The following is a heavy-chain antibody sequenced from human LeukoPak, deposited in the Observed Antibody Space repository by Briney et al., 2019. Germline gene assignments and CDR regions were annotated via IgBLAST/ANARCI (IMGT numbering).Heavy chain of an antibody. Sequence: PGGSLRLSCAASGFTFSSYSMNWVRQAPGKGLEWVSSISSSSSYIYYADSVKGRFTISRDNAKNSLYLQMNSLRAEDTAVYYCARAGSYYYGSGSYIRVGAFDIWGQGTMVTVSS. J-gene: IGHJ3*02. CDR3: ARAGSYYYGSGSYIRVGAFDI. CDR1: GFTFSSYS. V-gene: IGHV3-21*01. D-gene: IGHD3-10*01. CDR2: ISSSSSYI.